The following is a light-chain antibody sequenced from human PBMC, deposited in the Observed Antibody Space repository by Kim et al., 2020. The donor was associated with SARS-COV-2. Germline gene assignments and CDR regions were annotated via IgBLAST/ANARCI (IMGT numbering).Light chain of an antibody. CDR2: RNN. CDR1: STNVGNPG. V-gene: IGLV10-54*01. J-gene: IGLJ3*02. Sequence: QTATLTCTGSSTNVGNPGAAWLQQHQGHPPKLLSYRNNNRPSGISERLSASRSGNTASLTITGLQPEDEADYYCSAWDNSLSAWVFGGGTQLTVL. CDR3: SAWDNSLSAWV.